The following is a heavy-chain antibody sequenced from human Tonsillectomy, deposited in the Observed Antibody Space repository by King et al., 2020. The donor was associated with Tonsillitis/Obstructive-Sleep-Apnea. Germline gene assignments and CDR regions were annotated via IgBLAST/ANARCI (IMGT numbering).Heavy chain of an antibody. CDR2: IYYSGST. D-gene: IGHD2-2*01. Sequence: QLQESGPGLVKPSQTLSLTCTVSGGSISSGGYYWSWIRQHPGKGLEWIGYIYYSGSTYYNPSLKSRVTISVDTSKNQFSLKLSSVTAADTAVYYCARGPLTHPPKYCSSTSCSRVARWGQGTLVTVSS. V-gene: IGHV4-31*03. J-gene: IGHJ4*02. CDR3: ARGPLTHPPKYCSSTSCSRVAR. CDR1: GGSISSGGYY.